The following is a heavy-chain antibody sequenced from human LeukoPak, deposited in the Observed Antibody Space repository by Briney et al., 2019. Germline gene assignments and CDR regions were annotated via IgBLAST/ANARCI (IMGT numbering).Heavy chain of an antibody. D-gene: IGHD6-13*01. CDR2: IYYSGST. J-gene: IGHJ3*02. CDR1: GGSISSSSYY. Sequence: PSETLSLTCTVSGGSISSSSYYWGWIRQPPGKGLEWLGSIYYSGSTYYNPSLKSRVTISVDTSKNQFSLKLSSVTAADTAVYYCARPHSAAGPYAFDIWGQGTMVTVSS. CDR3: ARPHSAAGPYAFDI. V-gene: IGHV4-39*01.